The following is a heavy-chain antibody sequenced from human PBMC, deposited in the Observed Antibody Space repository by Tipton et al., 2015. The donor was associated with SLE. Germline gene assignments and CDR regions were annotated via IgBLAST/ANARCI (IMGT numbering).Heavy chain of an antibody. V-gene: IGHV4-39*07. CDR3: ARGYLGWFDP. CDR1: GGSISSSDYY. J-gene: IGHJ5*02. CDR2: IYYSGST. D-gene: IGHD3-9*01. Sequence: TLSLTCTVSGGSISSSDYYWTWIRQHPGKGLEWIGSIYYSGSTYYNPSLKSRVTISVDTSKNQFSLKLSSVTAADTAVYYCARGYLGWFDPWGQGTLVTVSS.